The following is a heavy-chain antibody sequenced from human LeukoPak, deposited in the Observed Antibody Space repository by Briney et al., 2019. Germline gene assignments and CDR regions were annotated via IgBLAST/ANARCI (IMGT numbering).Heavy chain of an antibody. V-gene: IGHV4-4*07. Sequence: SETLFLTCTVSGGSISSYYWSWIRHPAGKGLEWIGRIYTSGSTNYNPSLKSRVTMSVDTSKNQFSLKLSSVTAADTAVYYCARDREGRYSYGNFFDYWGQGTLVTVSS. CDR1: GGSISSYY. CDR3: ARDREGRYSYGNFFDY. CDR2: IYTSGST. D-gene: IGHD5-18*01. J-gene: IGHJ4*02.